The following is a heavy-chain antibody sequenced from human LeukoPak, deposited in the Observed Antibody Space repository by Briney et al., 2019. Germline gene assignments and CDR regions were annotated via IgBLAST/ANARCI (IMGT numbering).Heavy chain of an antibody. Sequence: SETLSLTCTVSGGSIRSYYWSWIRQPPGKGLEWIAHIHDSGSTSYNPSLKSRLTMSIDTSKNQFSLRLRSVTAADAAVYYCARHLSVGSYPLDHWGQGTLVTVSS. CDR1: GGSIRSYY. D-gene: IGHD3-10*01. J-gene: IGHJ4*02. CDR3: ARHLSVGSYPLDH. CDR2: IHDSGST. V-gene: IGHV4-59*08.